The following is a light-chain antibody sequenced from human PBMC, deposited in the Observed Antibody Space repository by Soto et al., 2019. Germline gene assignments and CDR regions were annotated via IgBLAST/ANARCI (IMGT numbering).Light chain of an antibody. V-gene: IGKV1-13*02. J-gene: IGKJ5*01. Sequence: ATQTIQSPSTLTASVRDQVTITCRASQGIRNDLGWYQQKPGKAPKLLIYDASILESGVPSRFSGSGSGTEFTLTISSLQPDDFATYYCQQYNSYSITFGQGTRLEVK. CDR1: QGIRND. CDR3: QQYNSYSIT. CDR2: DAS.